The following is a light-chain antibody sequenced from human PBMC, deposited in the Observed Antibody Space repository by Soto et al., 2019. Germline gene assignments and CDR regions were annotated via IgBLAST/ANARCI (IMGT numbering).Light chain of an antibody. CDR2: GAS. CDR3: QQYTNWPIT. CDR1: QSVSSH. Sequence: EIVMTRSPATMSVSPGGRATPSSGASQSVSSHLAWYQQRPGQAPRLLIYGASTRATGIPARFSGSGSGTEFTLTISSLQSEDVAVYYCQQYTNWPITFGGGTKVDIK. V-gene: IGKV3D-15*01. J-gene: IGKJ4*01.